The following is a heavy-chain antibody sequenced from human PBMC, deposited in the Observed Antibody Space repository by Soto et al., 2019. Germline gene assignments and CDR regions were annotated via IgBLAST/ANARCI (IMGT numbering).Heavy chain of an antibody. Sequence: EVQLLESGGGLVQPGGSLRLSCAASGFTFSSYAMSWVRQAPGKGLEWVSAISGSGGSTYYADSVKGRFTISRDNSKNTLYLQMNSLRAEDTAVYYCAKGRDIAVAGPDAFDIWGQGTMVTVSS. CDR3: AKGRDIAVAGPDAFDI. V-gene: IGHV3-23*01. CDR1: GFTFSSYA. CDR2: ISGSGGST. D-gene: IGHD6-19*01. J-gene: IGHJ3*02.